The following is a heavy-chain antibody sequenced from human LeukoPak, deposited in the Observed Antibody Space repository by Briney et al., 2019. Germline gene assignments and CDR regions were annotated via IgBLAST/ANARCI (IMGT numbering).Heavy chain of an antibody. V-gene: IGHV3-33*01. Sequence: GGSLRLSCAASGFTFSSYGMHWVRQAPDKGLEWVAVIWYDGSNKYYADSVKGRFTISRDNSKNTLYLQMNSLRAEDTAVYYCARDLDYVADYWGQGTLVTVSS. CDR2: IWYDGSNK. CDR1: GFTFSSYG. D-gene: IGHD4-17*01. CDR3: ARDLDYVADY. J-gene: IGHJ4*02.